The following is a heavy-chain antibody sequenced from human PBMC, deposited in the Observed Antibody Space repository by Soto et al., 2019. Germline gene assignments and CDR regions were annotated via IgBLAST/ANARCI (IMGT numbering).Heavy chain of an antibody. CDR1: GGSISSGGYS. D-gene: IGHD3-10*01. Sequence: PSETLSLTCAVSGGSISSGGYSWSWIRQPPGKGLEWIGYIYHSGSTYYNPSLKSRVTISIDTSKNQFSLKIRSVTAADTAVYYCATGGMDFGELPFDYWGQGTPVTVSS. CDR3: ATGGMDFGELPFDY. J-gene: IGHJ4*02. CDR2: IYHSGST. V-gene: IGHV4-30-2*02.